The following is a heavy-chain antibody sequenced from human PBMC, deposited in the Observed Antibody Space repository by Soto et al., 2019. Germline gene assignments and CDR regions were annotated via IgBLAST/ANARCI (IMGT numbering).Heavy chain of an antibody. J-gene: IGHJ5*02. CDR1: GFTLSEYS. Sequence: GGSLRLSCSASGFTLSEYSMHWVRQAPGKGLQYVSTISSDGDITYYADSVKGRFTISRDNSKNTLYLQMNSLRPEDTAVYYCVKVSTFYDILTGYYSTNFFDPWGQGTLVTVSS. D-gene: IGHD3-9*01. CDR2: ISSDGDIT. V-gene: IGHV3-64D*06. CDR3: VKVSTFYDILTGYYSTNFFDP.